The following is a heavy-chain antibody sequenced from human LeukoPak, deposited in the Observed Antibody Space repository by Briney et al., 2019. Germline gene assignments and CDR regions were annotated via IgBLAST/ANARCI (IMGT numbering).Heavy chain of an antibody. CDR1: GFTFSSYA. D-gene: IGHD2-8*02. J-gene: IGHJ6*03. CDR2: ISYDGSNK. CDR3: AKDGWSCTANSCPQYYYYMAV. Sequence: PGGSLRLPCAASGFTFSSYAMHWVRQAPGKGLEWVAVISYDGSNKYYADSVKGRFTISRDNSKNTLYLQMNSLRAEDTAVYYCAKDGWSCTANSCPQYYYYMAVWGKGTTVTVSS. V-gene: IGHV3-30-3*01.